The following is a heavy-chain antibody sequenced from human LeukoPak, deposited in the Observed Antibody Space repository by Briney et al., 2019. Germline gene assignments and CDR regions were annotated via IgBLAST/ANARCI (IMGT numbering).Heavy chain of an antibody. CDR3: TRPSDDYVWGSYRGLGY. CDR2: IRSKANSYAT. V-gene: IGHV3-73*01. Sequence: PGGSLRLSCAASGFTFSGSAMHWVRPASGKGLEWVGRIRSKANSYATAYAASVKGRFTISRDDSKNTAYLQMNSLKTEDTAVYYCTRPSDDYVWGSYRGLGYWGQGTLVTVSS. D-gene: IGHD3-16*02. J-gene: IGHJ4*02. CDR1: GFTFSGSA.